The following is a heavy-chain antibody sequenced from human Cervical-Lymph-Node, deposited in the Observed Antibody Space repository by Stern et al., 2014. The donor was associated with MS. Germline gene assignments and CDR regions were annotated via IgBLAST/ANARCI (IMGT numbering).Heavy chain of an antibody. V-gene: IGHV3-23*04. D-gene: IGHD1-26*01. Sequence: EVQLEESGGGLVQPGGSLRLSCVASGFSFSNYAMSWVRQAPGKGLEWVSGISGSDYAYYADSVKGRFTVSRDNSKNTLFLQMNSLRAEDSAVYYCVHQWELHLRYFNYWGQGTLVTVSS. CDR1: GFSFSNYA. CDR2: ISGSDYA. CDR3: VHQWELHLRYFNY. J-gene: IGHJ4*02.